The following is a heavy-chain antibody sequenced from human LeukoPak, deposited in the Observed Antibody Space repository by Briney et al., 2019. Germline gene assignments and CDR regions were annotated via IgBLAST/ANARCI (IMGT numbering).Heavy chain of an antibody. Sequence: GGSLRLSCAASGFTLSSYSMNWVRQAPGKGLEWVSSISSSSSNIYYADSVKGRFTISRDNAKNSLYLQMNSLRAEDTAVYYCARELSVSGDAFDIWGQGTMVTVSS. J-gene: IGHJ3*02. CDR3: ARELSVSGDAFDI. V-gene: IGHV3-21*01. D-gene: IGHD5/OR15-5a*01. CDR1: GFTLSSYS. CDR2: ISSSSSNI.